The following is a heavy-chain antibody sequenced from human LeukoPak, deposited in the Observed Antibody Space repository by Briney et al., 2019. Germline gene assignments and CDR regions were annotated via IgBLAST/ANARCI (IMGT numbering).Heavy chain of an antibody. CDR1: GGSISSYY. J-gene: IGHJ4*02. CDR3: ARLTARRGIVVVPAAIDY. D-gene: IGHD2-2*01. V-gene: IGHV4-59*08. Sequence: SETLSLTCTVSGGSISSYYWSWIRQPPGKGLERIGYIYYSGSTNYNPSLKSRVTISVDTSKNQFSLKLSSVTAADTAVYYCARLTARRGIVVVPAAIDYWGQGTLVTVSS. CDR2: IYYSGST.